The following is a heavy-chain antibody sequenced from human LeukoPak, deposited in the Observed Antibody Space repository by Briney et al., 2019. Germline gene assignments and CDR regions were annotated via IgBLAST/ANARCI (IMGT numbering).Heavy chain of an antibody. CDR3: ARDGGYGAYPGSFDI. CDR2: MYYTGST. CDR1: GGSISSGGYY. D-gene: IGHD4-17*01. Sequence: PSQTLSLTCTVSGGSISSGGYYWSWIRQPPGKGLEWIGYMYYTGSTNYNPSLKSRVTISVDTSKNQFSLNLSSVTAADTAVYYCARDGGYGAYPGSFDIWGQGTMVTVSS. V-gene: IGHV4-61*08. J-gene: IGHJ3*02.